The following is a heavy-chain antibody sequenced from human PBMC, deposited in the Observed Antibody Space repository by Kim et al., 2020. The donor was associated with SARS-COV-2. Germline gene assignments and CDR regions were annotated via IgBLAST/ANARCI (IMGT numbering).Heavy chain of an antibody. CDR3: VKGAYDLDV. Sequence: GGSLRLSCAASGFTFRSNGMSWVRQAPGKGLEWVSGIIGSGDRTYYADSVMGRFTISRDTSKNTLYLQMNSLTPEDTAVYYCVKGAYDLDVWGQGTTVTVSS. CDR1: GFTFRSNG. J-gene: IGHJ6*02. V-gene: IGHV3-23*01. D-gene: IGHD1-26*01. CDR2: IIGSGDRT.